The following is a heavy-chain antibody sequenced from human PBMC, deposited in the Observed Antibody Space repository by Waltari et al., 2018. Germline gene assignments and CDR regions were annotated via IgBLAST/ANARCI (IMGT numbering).Heavy chain of an antibody. V-gene: IGHV4-38-2*01. CDR3: ARAAVTMIVVWWFDP. Sequence: QVQLQESGPGLVKPSETLSLTCAVSGYSISSGYYWGWIRQPPGKGLEWIGSIYHSGSTHYNPSLKSRVTISVDTSKNQFSLKLSSVTAADTAVYYCARAAVTMIVVWWFDPWGQGTLVTVSS. J-gene: IGHJ5*02. CDR1: GYSISSGYY. CDR2: IYHSGST. D-gene: IGHD3-22*01.